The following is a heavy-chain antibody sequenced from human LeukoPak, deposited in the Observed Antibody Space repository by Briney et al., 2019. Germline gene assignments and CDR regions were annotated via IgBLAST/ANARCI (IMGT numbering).Heavy chain of an antibody. CDR2: VYNSGDT. CDR3: ARLKLGAYFDL. V-gene: IGHV4-59*08. CDR1: GGSTSSDY. J-gene: IGHJ2*01. D-gene: IGHD3-16*01. Sequence: TSSETLSLTCTVSGGSTSSDYWSWIRQSPGKGLEWVGYVYNSGDTGKNPSLKSRVTILLDTSKDQCSLKLTSVSAAATAVYYCARLKLGAYFDLWGRGTLVTVSS.